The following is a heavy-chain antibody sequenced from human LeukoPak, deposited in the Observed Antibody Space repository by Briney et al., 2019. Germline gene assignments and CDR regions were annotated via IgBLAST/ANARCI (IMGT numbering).Heavy chain of an antibody. CDR2: IYHSGST. J-gene: IGHJ4*02. V-gene: IGHV4-38-2*02. CDR3: ARDARASGIFDY. D-gene: IGHD1-26*01. CDR1: GYSISRSYY. Sequence: PSETLSLTCDVSGYSISRSYYWGWIRQPPGKGLGWIGSIYHSGSTYYNPSLKSRVTISVDTSKNQFSLKLSSVTAADTAVYYCARDARASGIFDYWGQGTLVTVSS.